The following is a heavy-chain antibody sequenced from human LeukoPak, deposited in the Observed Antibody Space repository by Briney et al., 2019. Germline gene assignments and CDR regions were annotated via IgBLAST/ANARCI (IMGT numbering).Heavy chain of an antibody. Sequence: GGSLRLSCAASGFTLSSYSMHWVRQAPGKGLEWVSSISSSSSYIYYADSVKGRFTISRDNAKNSLFLQMNSLRAEDTAVYYCARDLGQYYDTSDNWFDPWGQGTLVTVSS. D-gene: IGHD3-22*01. CDR2: ISSSSSYI. V-gene: IGHV3-21*01. CDR3: ARDLGQYYDTSDNWFDP. CDR1: GFTLSSYS. J-gene: IGHJ5*02.